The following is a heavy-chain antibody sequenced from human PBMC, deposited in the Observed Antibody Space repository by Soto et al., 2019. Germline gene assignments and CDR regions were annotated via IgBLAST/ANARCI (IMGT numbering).Heavy chain of an antibody. Sequence: VASVKVSCKASGYTFTRYSINWVRLAPGQGLEWVGWISNYNGDTKYAQKFQGRVTLTTDTSTTTTYMDLRSLTSDDTAVYFCARGDSTGSPTGWFDPWGQGTLVTVSS. CDR1: GYTFTRYS. D-gene: IGHD6-19*01. CDR2: ISNYNGDT. J-gene: IGHJ5*02. V-gene: IGHV1-18*04. CDR3: ARGDSTGSPTGWFDP.